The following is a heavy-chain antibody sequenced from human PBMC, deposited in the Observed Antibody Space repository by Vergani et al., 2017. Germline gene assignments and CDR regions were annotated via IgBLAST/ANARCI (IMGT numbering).Heavy chain of an antibody. CDR1: GFSVNSHPMR. CDR2: IDWDDDK. D-gene: IGHD7-27*01. CDR3: ARSSNWGSTGFDY. Sequence: QVTLKESGPALVKPTQTLTLTCTLSGFSVNSHPMRVIWIRQPPGKALEWLARIDWDDDKFYSTSLKTRPTISKDTSKNQVVLTMTNMDPVDTATYYCARSSNWGSTGFDYWGQGTLVTVSS. J-gene: IGHJ4*02. V-gene: IGHV2-70*04.